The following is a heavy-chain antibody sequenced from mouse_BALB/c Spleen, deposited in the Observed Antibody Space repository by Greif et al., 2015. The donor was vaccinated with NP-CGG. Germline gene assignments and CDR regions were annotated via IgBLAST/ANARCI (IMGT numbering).Heavy chain of an antibody. CDR3: ARDYFDY. V-gene: IGHV5-4*02. CDR2: ISDGGSYT. J-gene: IGHJ2*01. Sequence: EVMLVESGGGLVKPGGSLKLSCAASGFTFRDYYMYWVRQTPEKRLEWVATISDGGSYTYYPDSVKGRFTISRDNAKNNLYLQMSSLKSEDTAMYYCARDYFDYWGQGTTLTVSS. CDR1: GFTFRDYY.